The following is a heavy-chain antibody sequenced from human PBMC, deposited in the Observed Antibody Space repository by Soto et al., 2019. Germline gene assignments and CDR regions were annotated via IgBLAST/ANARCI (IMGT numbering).Heavy chain of an antibody. CDR1: GFTFSSYA. Sequence: GGSLRLSCAASGFTFSSYAMSWVRQAPGKGLERVSAISGSGGSTYYADSVKGRFTISRDNSKNTLYLQMNSLRAEDTAVYYCAKEFRFVKGSLNFDYWGQGTLVTVSS. V-gene: IGHV3-23*01. D-gene: IGHD3-16*02. CDR2: ISGSGGST. CDR3: AKEFRFVKGSLNFDY. J-gene: IGHJ4*02.